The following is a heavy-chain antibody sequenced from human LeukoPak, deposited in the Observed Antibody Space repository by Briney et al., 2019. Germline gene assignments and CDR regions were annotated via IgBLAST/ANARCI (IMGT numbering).Heavy chain of an antibody. CDR2: INHSGST. V-gene: IGHV4-39*07. J-gene: IGHJ6*03. CDR1: GGSNSSSGYY. D-gene: IGHD1-14*01. CDR3: ARPRTLYYYYMDV. Sequence: SETLSLTCTVSGGSNSSSGYYWSWIRQPPGKGLEWIGEINHSGSTNYNPSLKSRVTISVDTSKNQFSLKLSSVTAADTAVYYCARPRTLYYYYMDVWGKGTTVTVSS.